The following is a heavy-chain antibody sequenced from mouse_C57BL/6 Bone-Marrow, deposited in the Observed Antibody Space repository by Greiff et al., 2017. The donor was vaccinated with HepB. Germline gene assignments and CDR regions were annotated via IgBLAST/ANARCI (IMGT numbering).Heavy chain of an antibody. V-gene: IGHV1-58*01. J-gene: IGHJ3*01. D-gene: IGHD1-1*01. CDR3: ARPYYYGSSPWFAY. Sequence: VHVKQSGAELVRPGSSVKMSCKTSGYTFTSYGINWVKQRPGQGLEWIGYIYIGNGYTEYNEKFKGKATLTSDTSSSTAYMQLSSLTSEDSAIYFCARPYYYGSSPWFAYWGQGTLVTVSA. CDR2: IYIGNGYT. CDR1: GYTFTSYG.